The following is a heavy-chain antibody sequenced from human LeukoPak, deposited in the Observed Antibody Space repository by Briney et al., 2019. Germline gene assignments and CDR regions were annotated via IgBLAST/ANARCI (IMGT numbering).Heavy chain of an antibody. Sequence: SETLSLTCTVSGGSISSYYWSWIRQPPGKGLEWIGYIYYSGSTNYNPSLKSRVTISVDTSKNQFSLKLSSVTAADTAVYYCARQRPSSGYLDYWGQGTLVTVSS. D-gene: IGHD3-22*01. CDR3: ARQRPSSGYLDY. V-gene: IGHV4-59*08. J-gene: IGHJ4*02. CDR1: GGSISSYY. CDR2: IYYSGST.